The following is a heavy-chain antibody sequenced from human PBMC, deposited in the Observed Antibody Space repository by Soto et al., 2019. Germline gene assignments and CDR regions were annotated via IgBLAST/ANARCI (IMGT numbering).Heavy chain of an antibody. CDR1: GGTFSSYA. Sequence: SVKVSCKASGGTFSSYAISWVRQAPGQGLEWMGGIIPIFGTANYAQKFQGRVTITADKSTSTAYMELSSLRSEDTAVYYCAKLPGADYGDYDWFDPWGQGTLVTVS. CDR3: AKLPGADYGDYDWFDP. J-gene: IGHJ5*02. CDR2: IIPIFGTA. V-gene: IGHV1-69*06. D-gene: IGHD4-17*01.